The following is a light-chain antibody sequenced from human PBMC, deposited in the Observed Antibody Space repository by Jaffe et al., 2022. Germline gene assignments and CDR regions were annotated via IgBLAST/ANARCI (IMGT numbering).Light chain of an antibody. V-gene: IGKV3-15*01. CDR2: AAS. CDR1: QSVGSN. CDR3: QQYNNWPPA. J-gene: IGKJ1*01. Sequence: ETVMTQSPATLSVSPGERATLSCRASQSVGSNLAWYQQKPGQGPRLLIYAASTRATGIPASFSGRGSGTEFTLTISSLQSEDFAVYYCQQYNNWPPAFGQGTKVEIK.